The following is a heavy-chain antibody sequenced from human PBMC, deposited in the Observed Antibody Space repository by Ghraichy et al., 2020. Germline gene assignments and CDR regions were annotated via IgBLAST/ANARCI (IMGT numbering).Heavy chain of an antibody. CDR1: GFTFTAYW. CDR3: APAEANGFGP. Sequence: GGSLRLSCAVSGFTFTAYWMTWVRQAPGKGLEWVANIKEDGSEKYYVDSVKGRFTVSRDNAKNSVYLQMSSLRAEDTVVYYCAPAEANGFGPWGQGTLVIVSS. V-gene: IGHV3-7*03. J-gene: IGHJ5*02. D-gene: IGHD2-8*01. CDR2: IKEDGSEK.